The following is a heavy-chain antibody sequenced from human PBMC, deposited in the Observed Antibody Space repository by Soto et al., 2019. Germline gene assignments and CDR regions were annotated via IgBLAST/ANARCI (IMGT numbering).Heavy chain of an antibody. V-gene: IGHV4-59*01. CDR3: ARVAAAHIWFDP. D-gene: IGHD6-13*01. J-gene: IGHJ5*02. CDR2: IYYSGST. CDR1: GGSISSYY. Sequence: SETLSLTCTVSGGSISSYYWSWIRQPPGKGLEWIGYIYYSGSTNYNPSLKSRVTISVDTSKNQFSLKLSSVTAADTAVYYCARVAAAHIWFDPWGQGXLVTVSS.